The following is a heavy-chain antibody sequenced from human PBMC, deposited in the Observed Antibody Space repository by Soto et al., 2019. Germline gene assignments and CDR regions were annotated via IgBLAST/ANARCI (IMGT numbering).Heavy chain of an antibody. D-gene: IGHD5-18*01. CDR2: IIPIFGTA. Sequence: ASVKVSCKASGGTFSSYAISWVRQAPGQGLEWMGGIIPIFGTANYAQKFQGRVTITADESTSTAYMELSSLRSEDTAVYYCARRRGYSYGQHYFDYWGQGTLVTVSS. CDR1: GGTFSSYA. CDR3: ARRRGYSYGQHYFDY. V-gene: IGHV1-69*13. J-gene: IGHJ4*02.